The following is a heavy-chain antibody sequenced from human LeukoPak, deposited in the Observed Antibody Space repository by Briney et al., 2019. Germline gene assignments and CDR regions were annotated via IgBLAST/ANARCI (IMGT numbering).Heavy chain of an antibody. CDR1: GYTFTGYY. D-gene: IGHD3-10*01. J-gene: IGHJ5*02. Sequence: ASVKVSCKASGYTFTGYYMHWVRQAPGQGLEWMGWINPNSGGTNYAQKFQGRVTMTRDTSISTAYMELSRLRSDDTAVYYCAREPIGSGWFDPWGQGTLATVSS. V-gene: IGHV1-2*02. CDR2: INPNSGGT. CDR3: AREPIGSGWFDP.